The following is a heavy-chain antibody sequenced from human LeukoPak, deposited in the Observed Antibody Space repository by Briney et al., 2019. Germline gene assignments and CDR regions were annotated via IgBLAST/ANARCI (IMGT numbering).Heavy chain of an antibody. CDR1: GFTFSSYA. D-gene: IGHD3-9*01. Sequence: GGSLRLSCSASGFTFSSYAMHWVRQAPGKGLEYVSAISSNGGSTYYADSVKGRFTISRDNSKNTLYLQMSGLRAEDTAVYYCVKERNYDILTGYFHFDYWGQGTLVTVSS. CDR2: ISSNGGST. CDR3: VKERNYDILTGYFHFDY. V-gene: IGHV3-64D*06. J-gene: IGHJ4*02.